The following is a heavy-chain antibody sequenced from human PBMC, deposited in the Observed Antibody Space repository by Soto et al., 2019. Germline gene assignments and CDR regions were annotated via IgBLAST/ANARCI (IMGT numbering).Heavy chain of an antibody. CDR3: ARGRVGFGELLGWFDP. CDR1: GGSISSYY. Sequence: SETLSLTCTVSGGSISSYYWSWIRQPAGKGLGWIGRIYTSGSTNYNPSLKSRVTMSVDTSKNQFSLKLSSVTAADTAVYYCARGRVGFGELLGWFDPWGQGTLVTVSS. V-gene: IGHV4-4*07. J-gene: IGHJ5*02. CDR2: IYTSGST. D-gene: IGHD3-10*01.